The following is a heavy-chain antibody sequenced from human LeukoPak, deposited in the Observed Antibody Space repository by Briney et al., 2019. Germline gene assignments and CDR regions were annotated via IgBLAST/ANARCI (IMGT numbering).Heavy chain of an antibody. CDR1: GFNFSSYS. J-gene: IGHJ4*02. V-gene: IGHV3-21*01. D-gene: IGHD4-17*01. CDR2: ISYTSSYI. Sequence: GGSLRLSCAASGFNFSSYSMNWVRQAPGKGLEWVSSISYTSSYIYYADSVKGRFTISRDNAKNSLFLQMNSLRAEDTAVYYCAREGLYGDYAGHWGQGTLVTVSS. CDR3: AREGLYGDYAGH.